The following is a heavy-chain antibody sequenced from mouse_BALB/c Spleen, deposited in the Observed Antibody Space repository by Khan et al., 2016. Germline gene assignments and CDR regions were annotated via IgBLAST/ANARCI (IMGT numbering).Heavy chain of an antibody. CDR1: GDSITSGY. J-gene: IGHJ4*01. CDR3: ARWDGNYGYYAMDY. Sequence: VQLKQSGPSLVKPSQTLSLTCSFTGDSITSGYWNWIRQFPGNKLEYMWYISYSGSTYYNPSLKSRISITRDTSKNQYYLQLNSVTTEDTATYWGARWDGNYGYYAMDYWGQGTSVTVSS. D-gene: IGHD2-1*01. V-gene: IGHV3-8*02. CDR2: ISYSGST.